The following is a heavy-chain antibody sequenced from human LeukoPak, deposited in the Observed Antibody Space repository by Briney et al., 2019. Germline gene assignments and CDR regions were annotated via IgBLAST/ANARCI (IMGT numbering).Heavy chain of an antibody. CDR3: ARDRDDYVWGSYRIFDY. CDR1: GGSISSYY. J-gene: IGHJ4*02. D-gene: IGHD3-16*02. V-gene: IGHV4-59*01. CDR2: IYYSGST. Sequence: TSETLSVTCTVAGGSISSYYWSWIRQPPGKGLEWMGYIYYSGSTNYNPSLKSRVSISVDTSKNQFSLKLNSVTAADTAVYYCARDRDDYVWGSYRIFDYWGQGTLVTVSS.